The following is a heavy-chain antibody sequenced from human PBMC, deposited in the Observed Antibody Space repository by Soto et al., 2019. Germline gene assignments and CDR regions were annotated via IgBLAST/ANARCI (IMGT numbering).Heavy chain of an antibody. CDR2: IYHSGST. V-gene: IGHV4-4*02. D-gene: IGHD6-13*01. Sequence: QVQLQESGPGLVKPSGTLSLTCAVSGGSISSSNWWSWVRQPPGKGLEWVGEIYHSGSTNYNPSLKRRVPIAAQQSKNQFSLKLSSVTAADTAVYYCARAAMGGSSWPFDYWGQGTLVTVSS. J-gene: IGHJ4*02. CDR3: ARAAMGGSSWPFDY. CDR1: GGSISSSNW.